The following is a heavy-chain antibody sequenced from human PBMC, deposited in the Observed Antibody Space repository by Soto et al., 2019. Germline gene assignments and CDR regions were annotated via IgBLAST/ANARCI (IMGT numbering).Heavy chain of an antibody. Sequence: PSGTLSLTCPVSGGSFSSSSRSWIQHPPGRGLEGIGYVRSSGDTNYTPALKRRVTISLDTSESQFCLNLSTVTAADTAVYYCARHFCSGGHCYYDASWGQGTLVTVS. CDR3: ARHFCSGGHCYYDAS. CDR2: VRSSGDT. CDR1: GGSFSSSS. V-gene: IGHV4-59*08. J-gene: IGHJ4*02. D-gene: IGHD2-15*01.